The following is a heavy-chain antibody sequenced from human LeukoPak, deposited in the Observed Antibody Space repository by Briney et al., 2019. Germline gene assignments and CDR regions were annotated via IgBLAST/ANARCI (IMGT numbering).Heavy chain of an antibody. CDR1: GYTFTSYY. Sequence: ASVKVSCKASGYTFTSYYMHWVRPAPGQGLEWMGIINPSGGSTSYAQKFQGRVTMTRDTSTSTVYMELSSLRSEDTGVYYCARDRGYYGSGSSDYFDYWGQGTLVTVSS. V-gene: IGHV1-46*01. CDR2: INPSGGST. CDR3: ARDRGYYGSGSSDYFDY. J-gene: IGHJ4*02. D-gene: IGHD3-10*01.